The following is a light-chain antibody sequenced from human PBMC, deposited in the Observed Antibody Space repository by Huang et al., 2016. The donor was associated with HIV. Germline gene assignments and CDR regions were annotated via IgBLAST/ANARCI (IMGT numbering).Light chain of an antibody. CDR3: QQYNSYWT. CDR2: KAS. Sequence: DIQMTQSPSTLSASVGDRVTITCRASQSINNWLAWYQQKPGKAPKLLIYKASNLESGVPSRFSGSGAGTEFLLTISSLQPDDVATFYCQQYNSYWTFGQGTKVDIK. V-gene: IGKV1-5*03. J-gene: IGKJ1*01. CDR1: QSINNW.